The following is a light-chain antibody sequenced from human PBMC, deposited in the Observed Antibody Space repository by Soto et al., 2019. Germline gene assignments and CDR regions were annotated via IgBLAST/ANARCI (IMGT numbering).Light chain of an antibody. CDR3: QTWGSGIVV. CDR1: SGHSNYA. V-gene: IGLV4-69*01. J-gene: IGLJ2*01. CDR2: VNSDGSH. Sequence: QLVLTQSPSASASLGASVKLTCTLSSGHSNYAIAWHQQQSEKGPQYLMKVNSDGSHSKGDGIPDRFSGSSSGAERYLTISSLQSEDEADYYCQTWGSGIVVFGGGTKLTVL.